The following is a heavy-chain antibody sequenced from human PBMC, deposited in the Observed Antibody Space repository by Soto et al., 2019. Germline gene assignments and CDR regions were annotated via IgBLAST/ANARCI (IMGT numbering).Heavy chain of an antibody. V-gene: IGHV3-9*01. CDR2: ISWNSGSI. D-gene: IGHD1-26*01. Sequence: EVQQVESGGGLVQPGRSLRLSCAASGFTFDDYAMHWVRQAPGKGLEWVSGISWNSGSIGYADSVKGRFTISRDNAKNSLYLQMNSLRAEDTALYYCAKDISSGSYAVLLAIGYWGQGTLVPVSS. CDR3: AKDISSGSYAVLLAIGY. CDR1: GFTFDDYA. J-gene: IGHJ4*02.